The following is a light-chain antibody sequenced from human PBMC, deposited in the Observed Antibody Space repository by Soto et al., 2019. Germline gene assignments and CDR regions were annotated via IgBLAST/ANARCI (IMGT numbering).Light chain of an antibody. CDR3: FSYAGNYIYV. J-gene: IGLJ1*01. CDR2: DVT. V-gene: IGLV2-11*01. CDR1: SSDVGAYNA. Sequence: QSALTQPRSVSGSPGQSVTISCTGTSSDVGAYNAVSWNQQNPGKAPKFMIYDVTKRPSGVPDRFSGSKSGNTASLTISGLQAEDEADYYCFSYAGNYIYVFGTGTKVTVL.